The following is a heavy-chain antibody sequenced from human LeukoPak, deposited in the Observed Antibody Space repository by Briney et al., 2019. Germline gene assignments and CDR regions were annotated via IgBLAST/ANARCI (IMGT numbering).Heavy chain of an antibody. V-gene: IGHV3-23*01. CDR3: AKHMREERHYSSGWYDFDY. Sequence: GGSLRLSCAASGFTFSNYAMNWVRQAPGKGLEWVSTITGSGGSTYYADSVKGRFTISRDNSKNTLYLQMNSLRAEDTAVYYCAKHMREERHYSSGWYDFDYWGQGTLVTVSS. CDR2: ITGSGGST. CDR1: GFTFSNYA. J-gene: IGHJ4*02. D-gene: IGHD6-19*01.